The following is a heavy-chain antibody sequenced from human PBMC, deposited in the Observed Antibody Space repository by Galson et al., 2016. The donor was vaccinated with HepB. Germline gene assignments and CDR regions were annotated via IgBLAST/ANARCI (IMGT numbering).Heavy chain of an antibody. D-gene: IGHD3-3*01. Sequence: ETLSLTCVVSGGSLSTNYYWGWIRQPPGRGLEWIGSFYSIDNTYYNPSLTSRVTISADTSKNQLTLRLKSVTTADTGVYHCATGVVVAGKYYYYYMDVWGKGTTVTVSS. J-gene: IGHJ6*03. CDR3: ATGVVVAGKYYYYYMDV. V-gene: IGHV4-39*01. CDR2: FYSIDNT. CDR1: GGSLSTNYY.